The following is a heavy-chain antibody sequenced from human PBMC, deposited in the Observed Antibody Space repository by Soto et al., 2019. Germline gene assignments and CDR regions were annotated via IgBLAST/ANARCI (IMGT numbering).Heavy chain of an antibody. J-gene: IGHJ4*02. CDR3: ARDPPPPDY. V-gene: IGHV1-18*01. CDR1: DYSFASYD. CDR2: ISAYNGNT. Sequence: QVQLAQSGAEVKKPGASVKVSFKSSDYSFASYDISWMRQAPGQGLEWMGWISAYNGNTNYAQKLQGRVTMTTDTSTSTAYMELRSLRSDDTAVYYCARDPPPPDYWGQGTLVTVSS.